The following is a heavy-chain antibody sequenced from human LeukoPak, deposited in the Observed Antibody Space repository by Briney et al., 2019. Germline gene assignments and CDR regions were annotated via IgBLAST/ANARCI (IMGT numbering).Heavy chain of an antibody. V-gene: IGHV1-46*01. Sequence: ASVKVSCKVSGDTLTEFAMHWVRQAPGQGLEWMGIINPSGGSTSYAQKFQGRVTMTRDTSTSTVYMELSSLRSEDTAVYYCARPADYYDSSGYDYWGQGTLVTVSS. CDR2: INPSGGST. CDR1: GDTLTEFA. D-gene: IGHD3-22*01. J-gene: IGHJ4*02. CDR3: ARPADYYDSSGYDY.